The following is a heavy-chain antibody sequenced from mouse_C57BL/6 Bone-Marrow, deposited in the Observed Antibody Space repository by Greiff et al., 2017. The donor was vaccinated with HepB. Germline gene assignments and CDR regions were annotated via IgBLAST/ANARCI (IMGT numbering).Heavy chain of an antibody. CDR3: TRPPTVVATDIDY. CDR1: GYTFTDYE. J-gene: IGHJ2*01. Sequence: VQLQQSGAELVRPGASVTLSCKASGYTFTDYEMHWVKQTPVQGLEWIGAIDPDTGGTAYNQKFKGKAILTADKSSSTAYMELRSLTSEDSAVYYCTRPPTVVATDIDYWGQGTTLTVSS. D-gene: IGHD1-1*01. CDR2: IDPDTGGT. V-gene: IGHV1-15*01.